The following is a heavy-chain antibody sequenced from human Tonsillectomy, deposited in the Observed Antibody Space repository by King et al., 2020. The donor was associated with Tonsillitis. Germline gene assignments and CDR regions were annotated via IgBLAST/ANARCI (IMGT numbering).Heavy chain of an antibody. CDR2: ISGSSGYI. V-gene: IGHV3-21*01. J-gene: IGHJ5*02. Sequence: QLVQSGGGLVKPGGSLRLSCAASGFTFSSYSMNWVRQAPGKGLEWISSISGSSGYIYYADSVKGRFAISRDNAKNSLYLQVNSLRAEDTAVYYCARDGAKGSYSANWFDPWGQGTLVTVSS. D-gene: IGHD3-10*01. CDR1: GFTFSSYS. CDR3: ARDGAKGSYSANWFDP.